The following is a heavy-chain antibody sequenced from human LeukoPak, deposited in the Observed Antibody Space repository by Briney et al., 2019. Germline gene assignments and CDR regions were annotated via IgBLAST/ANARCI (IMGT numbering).Heavy chain of an antibody. J-gene: IGHJ3*02. CDR3: ARLAKFQASGYTEDI. CDR1: GGSISSYY. V-gene: IGHV4-59*08. Sequence: PSETPSLTCTVSGGSISSYYWSWIRQPPGKGLEWIGYIYYSGSTNYNPSLKSRVTISVDTSKNQFSLKLSSVTAADTAVYYCARLAKFQASGYTEDIWGQGTMVTVSS. D-gene: IGHD5-24*01. CDR2: IYYSGST.